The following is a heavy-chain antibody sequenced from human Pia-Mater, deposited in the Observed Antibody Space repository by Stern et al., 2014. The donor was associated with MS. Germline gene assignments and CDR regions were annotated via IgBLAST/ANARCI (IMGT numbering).Heavy chain of an antibody. D-gene: IGHD1-1*01. V-gene: IGHV1-69*06. Sequence: VQLVESGAEVTKPESSVKVSCQASGGNFSVLAISWVRQAPGQRPEWMGGIIPILETATYAQKFQGRVTITADRSTSRVHMEMTSLRGEDTAVFYCALLSYNSGPESWGQGTLVTVSS. J-gene: IGHJ5*02. CDR1: GGNFSVLA. CDR3: ALLSYNSGPES. CDR2: IIPILETA.